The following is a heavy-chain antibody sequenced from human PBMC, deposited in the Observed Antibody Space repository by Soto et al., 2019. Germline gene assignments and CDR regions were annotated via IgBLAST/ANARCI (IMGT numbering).Heavy chain of an antibody. Sequence: AGSLSLSCVGSGVSFRDRAMRWVRWTPGGRLVWVSAISANGASIQYADSVKGRFSVSIDNAKNTVYLQMDNLRTADSAVYYCAKDLYYDTPGWFDPWGQGSRVTVSS. CDR1: GVSFRDRA. CDR2: ISANGASI. V-gene: IGHV3-23*01. CDR3: AKDLYYDTPGWFDP. J-gene: IGHJ5*01. D-gene: IGHD3-16*01.